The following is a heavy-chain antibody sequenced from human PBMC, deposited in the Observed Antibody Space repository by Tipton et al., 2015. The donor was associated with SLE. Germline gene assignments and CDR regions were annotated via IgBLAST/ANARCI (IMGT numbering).Heavy chain of an antibody. CDR1: GGSISSSSYY. D-gene: IGHD1-26*01. J-gene: IGHJ4*02. CDR2: IYHSGST. V-gene: IGHV4-39*07. CDR3: AGMSYPREGYFDY. Sequence: PSLTCTVSGGSISSSSYYWGWIRQPPGKGLEWIGSIYHSGSTYYNPSLKSRVTISVDTSKNQFSLKLSSVTAADTAVYYCAGMSYPREGYFDYWGQGTLVTVSS.